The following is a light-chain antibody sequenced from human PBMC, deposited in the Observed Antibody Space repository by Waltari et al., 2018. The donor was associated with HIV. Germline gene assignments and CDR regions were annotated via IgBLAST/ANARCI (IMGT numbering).Light chain of an antibody. CDR3: SAWDSSLSEWV. CDR2: RGG. Sequence: AGLTQPSSVSKGLGQNVTLTCTGNDKNVGHEGAGWLLRHEGHPPEVLSYRGGARPAGISQKYSASRSGTTVSLTITGLQVDDEAVYYCSAWDSSLSEWVFGGGTKLTVL. J-gene: IGLJ3*02. CDR1: DKNVGHEG. V-gene: IGLV10-54*01.